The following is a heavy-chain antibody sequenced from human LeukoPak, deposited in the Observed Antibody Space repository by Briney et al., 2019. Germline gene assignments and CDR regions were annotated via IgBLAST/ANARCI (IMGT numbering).Heavy chain of an antibody. V-gene: IGHV1-2*02. CDR1: GYTFTDYY. J-gene: IGHJ4*02. CDR3: ARIGYNHYFDY. CDR2: INPNSGGT. Sequence: ASVKVSCKASGYTFTDYYINWVRQAPGQGLEWMGWINPNSGGTNYALKFQGRVTMTRDTSITTAYLELSRLRSDDTAVYYCARIGYNHYFDYWGQGTLVTVSS. D-gene: IGHD1-14*01.